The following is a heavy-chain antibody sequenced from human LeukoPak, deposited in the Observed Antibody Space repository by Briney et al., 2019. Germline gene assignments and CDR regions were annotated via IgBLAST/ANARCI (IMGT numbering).Heavy chain of an antibody. CDR1: GFTFSSYA. CDR3: AKDRYSSSFGVLDY. V-gene: IGHV3-23*01. J-gene: IGHJ4*02. Sequence: GGSLRLSCAASGFTFSSYAMSWVRQAPGKGLEWVSAISGSGGSTYYADSVKGRFTISRDNSKNTLYLQMNSLRAEDTAVYCCAKDRYSSSFGVLDYWGQGTLVTVSS. D-gene: IGHD6-6*01. CDR2: ISGSGGST.